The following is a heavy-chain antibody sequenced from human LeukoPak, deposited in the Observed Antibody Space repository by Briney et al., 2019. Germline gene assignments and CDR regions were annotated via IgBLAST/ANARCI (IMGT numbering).Heavy chain of an antibody. J-gene: IGHJ6*02. V-gene: IGHV3-21*01. CDR2: ISSSSSYI. CDR1: GFTFSSYS. Sequence: GGSLRLSCAASGFTFSSYSMNWVRQAPGKGLEWVSSISSSSSYIYYADSVKGRFTISRDNSKNTLYLQMNSLRAEDTAVYYCARESTTSRYYYYYGMDVWGQGTTVTVSS. D-gene: IGHD2/OR15-2a*01. CDR3: ARESTTSRYYYYYGMDV.